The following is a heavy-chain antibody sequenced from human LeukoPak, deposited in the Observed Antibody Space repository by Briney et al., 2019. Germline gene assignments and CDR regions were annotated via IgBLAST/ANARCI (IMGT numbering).Heavy chain of an antibody. Sequence: SETLSLTCTVSGGSISGYHLNWIRQPPGKGLEWIGYIYYSGNTNYNPSLKSRVTISVDTSKNQFSLKLTSVTAADTAVYYCARRKWESPAFDIWGQGTMVTVSS. V-gene: IGHV4-59*01. CDR1: GGSISGYH. J-gene: IGHJ3*02. CDR2: IYYSGNT. CDR3: ARRKWESPAFDI. D-gene: IGHD1-26*01.